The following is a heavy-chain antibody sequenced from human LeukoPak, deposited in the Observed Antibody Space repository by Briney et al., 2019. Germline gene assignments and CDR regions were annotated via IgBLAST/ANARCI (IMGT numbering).Heavy chain of an antibody. CDR1: GGSISSYY. D-gene: IGHD6-13*01. CDR2: IYTSGST. J-gene: IGHJ6*03. Sequence: PSETLSLTCTVSGGSISSYYWSWIRQPAGKGLEWIGRIYTSGSTNYNPSLKSRVTMSVDTSKNQFSLKLSSVTAADTAVYYCARVLQAAAGTSYYYMDVWGKGTTVTVSS. V-gene: IGHV4-4*07. CDR3: ARVLQAAAGTSYYYMDV.